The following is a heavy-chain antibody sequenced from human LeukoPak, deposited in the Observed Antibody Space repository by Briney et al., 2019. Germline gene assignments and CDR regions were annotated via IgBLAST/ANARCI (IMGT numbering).Heavy chain of an antibody. CDR3: ARRLAAAGYVDWFDP. Sequence: ASETLSLTCTVSGGSISSSSYYWGWIRQPPGKGLEWIGSIYYSGSTYYNPSLKSRVTISVDTSKNQFSLKLSSVTAADTAVYYCARRLAAAGYVDWFDPWGQGTLVTVSA. CDR2: IYYSGST. V-gene: IGHV4-39*01. J-gene: IGHJ5*02. D-gene: IGHD6-13*01. CDR1: GGSISSSSYY.